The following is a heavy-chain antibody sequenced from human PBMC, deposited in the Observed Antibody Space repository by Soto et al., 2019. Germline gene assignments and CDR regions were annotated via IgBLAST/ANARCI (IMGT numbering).Heavy chain of an antibody. V-gene: IGHV1-69*13. CDR2: IIPIFGTA. D-gene: IGHD4-17*01. J-gene: IGHJ4*02. Sequence: GASVKVSCKASGGTFSSYATSWVRQAPGQGLEWMGGIIPIFGTANYAQKFQGRVTITADESTSTAYMELSSLRSEDTAVYYCAREFGDYGGDDYWGQGTLVTVSS. CDR3: AREFGDYGGDDY. CDR1: GGTFSSYA.